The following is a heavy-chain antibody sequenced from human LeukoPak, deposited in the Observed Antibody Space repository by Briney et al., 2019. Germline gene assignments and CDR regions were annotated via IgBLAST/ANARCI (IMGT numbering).Heavy chain of an antibody. CDR2: IYFSGGT. V-gene: IGHV4-39*01. J-gene: IGHJ4*02. CDR3: ARQTGSGLFSLP. D-gene: IGHD3-10*01. CDR1: GDSLSSSNCY. Sequence: RSSETLSLTCTVSGDSLSSSNCYWGWIRQPPGKGLEWIRSIYFSGGTYYNASLKSRVTISVDTSKNQFSLKLSSVTAADTAVYYCARQTGSGLFSLPGGQGTLVTVSS.